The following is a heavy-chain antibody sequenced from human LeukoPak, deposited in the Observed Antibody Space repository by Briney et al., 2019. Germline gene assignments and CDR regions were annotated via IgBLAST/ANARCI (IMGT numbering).Heavy chain of an antibody. Sequence: GSLRLSCAASGFTFSSYSMNWVRQAPGKGLEWVAVISYDGSNKYYADSVKGRFTISRDNSKNTLYLQMNSLRAEDTAVYYCASLPQYSGYVAWGQGTLVTVSS. CDR3: ASLPQYSGYVA. D-gene: IGHD5-12*01. J-gene: IGHJ4*02. CDR2: ISYDGSNK. CDR1: GFTFSSYS. V-gene: IGHV3-30*03.